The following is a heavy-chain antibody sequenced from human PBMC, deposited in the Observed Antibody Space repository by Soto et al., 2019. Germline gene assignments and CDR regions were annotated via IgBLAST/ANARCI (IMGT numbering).Heavy chain of an antibody. D-gene: IGHD3-10*01. CDR3: ARGRASGSYYLLDY. V-gene: IGHV1-8*01. Sequence: ASVKVSCKASGNTFTSYDINWVRQATGHGLEWMGWINPNSGNIGYAQKFQGRVAMTRDTAIRTAYMEVSRLRSDDTAVYYCARGRASGSYYLLDYWGQGTLVTVSS. J-gene: IGHJ4*02. CDR2: INPNSGNI. CDR1: GNTFTSYD.